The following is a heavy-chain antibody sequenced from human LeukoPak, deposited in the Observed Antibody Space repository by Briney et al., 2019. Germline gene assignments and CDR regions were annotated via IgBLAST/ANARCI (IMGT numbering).Heavy chain of an antibody. J-gene: IGHJ3*02. Sequence: GASVKVSCKASGYTFTSYYMHWVRQAPGQGLEWMGWINPNSGGTNYAHNYQGRVTMTRDTSISTAYMELSRLRSDDTAVYYCARGESGSYQHDAFDIWGQGTMVAVSS. CDR1: GYTFTSYY. CDR2: INPNSGGT. V-gene: IGHV1-2*02. CDR3: ARGESGSYQHDAFDI. D-gene: IGHD1-26*01.